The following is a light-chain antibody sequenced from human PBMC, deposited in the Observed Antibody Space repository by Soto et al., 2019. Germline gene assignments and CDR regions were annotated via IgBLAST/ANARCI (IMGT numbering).Light chain of an antibody. CDR2: GAS. J-gene: IGKJ1*01. CDR1: QSVSSK. V-gene: IGKV3-15*01. CDR3: QQYNNWPPGT. Sequence: EIVMTQSPATLSVSPGERATLSCRASQSVSSKLAWYQQKPGQAPRLLIYGASTRAPGIPARFPGSGSVTEFTLTISSLRSEDFAVYYCQQYNNWPPGTLGQGTKVEI.